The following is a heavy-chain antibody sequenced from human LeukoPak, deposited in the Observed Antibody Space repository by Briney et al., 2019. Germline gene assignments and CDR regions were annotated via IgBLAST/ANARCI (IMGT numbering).Heavy chain of an antibody. CDR2: ISSSISTI. D-gene: IGHD2-15*01. CDR1: GFTFSSYS. CDR3: AREVVAPDY. Sequence: GGSLRLSCAASGFTFSSYSMNWVRQAPGKGLEWVSYISSSISTIYYADSVKGRFTISKDSAKNSLYLQMNSLRAEDTAVYCCAREVVAPDYWGQGTLVTVSS. J-gene: IGHJ4*02. V-gene: IGHV3-48*04.